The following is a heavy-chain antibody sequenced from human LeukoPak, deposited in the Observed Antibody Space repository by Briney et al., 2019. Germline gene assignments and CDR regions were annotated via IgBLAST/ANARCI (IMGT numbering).Heavy chain of an antibody. CDR3: ARDGPTAAPFDY. CDR1: GYRFTSYD. CDR2: INPSGGST. D-gene: IGHD2-2*01. J-gene: IGHJ4*02. Sequence: ASVKVSFKASGYRFTSYDMHWVRQAPGQGLEWMGIINPSGGSTSYAQRFQGRVAMARDTSTTTVYMEVNSLTSEDTAVYFCARDGPTAAPFDYWGQGTLVTVSS. V-gene: IGHV1-46*01.